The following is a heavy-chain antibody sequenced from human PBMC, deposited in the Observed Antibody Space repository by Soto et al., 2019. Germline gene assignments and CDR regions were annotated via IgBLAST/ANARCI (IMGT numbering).Heavy chain of an antibody. D-gene: IGHD3-3*01. V-gene: IGHV3-64D*08. J-gene: IGHJ4*02. Sequence: GGSLRLSCSASGFTFSSYAMHWVRQAPGKGLEYVSAISSNGGSTYYADSVKGRFTISRDNSKNTLYLQMSSLRAEDTAVYYCVMSPKTQGYDFWSGYYNFDYWGQGTLVTVSS. CDR1: GFTFSSYA. CDR2: ISSNGGST. CDR3: VMSPKTQGYDFWSGYYNFDY.